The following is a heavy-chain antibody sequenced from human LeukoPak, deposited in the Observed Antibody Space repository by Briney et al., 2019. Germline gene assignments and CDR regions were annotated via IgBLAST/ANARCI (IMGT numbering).Heavy chain of an antibody. Sequence: GGSLRLSCAASGFTFSSYEMNWVRQAPGKGLEWVSYISSSGSTIYYADSVKGRFTISRDNAKNSLYLQMNSLRAEDTAVYYCARAMVVRYGSSGCDSPVRYNWFDPWGQGTLVTVSS. CDR3: ARAMVVRYGSSGCDSPVRYNWFDP. J-gene: IGHJ5*02. D-gene: IGHD2-21*01. V-gene: IGHV3-48*03. CDR1: GFTFSSYE. CDR2: ISSSGSTI.